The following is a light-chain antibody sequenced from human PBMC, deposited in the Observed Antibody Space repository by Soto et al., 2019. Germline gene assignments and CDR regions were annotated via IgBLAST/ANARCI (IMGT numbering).Light chain of an antibody. CDR3: QNYNGAPWT. Sequence: DIQMTQSPSSLSASVGDRVTITCRASQGISNYLAWYQQKPGKVPKLLIYAASTLQSGVTSRFSGSGYGTDSTLTISSLQPEDVATYYCQNYNGAPWTFGQGTKVEIE. CDR1: QGISNY. CDR2: AAS. J-gene: IGKJ1*01. V-gene: IGKV1-27*01.